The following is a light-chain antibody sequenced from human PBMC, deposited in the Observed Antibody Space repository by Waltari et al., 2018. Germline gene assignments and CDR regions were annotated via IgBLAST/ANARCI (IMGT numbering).Light chain of an antibody. J-gene: IGKJ2*02. V-gene: IGKV4-1*01. Sequence: DILLTQPPDSLALSLGEGATISCRSSQSVLSRTTRNNYLAWYQQRPGQPPKLLFYWASTRVSGVPDRFDGSGSGTDFTLTISSLQAEDLAVYYCQQYYTTPCTFGQGTRLEIK. CDR2: WAS. CDR3: QQYYTTPCT. CDR1: QSVLSRTTRNNY.